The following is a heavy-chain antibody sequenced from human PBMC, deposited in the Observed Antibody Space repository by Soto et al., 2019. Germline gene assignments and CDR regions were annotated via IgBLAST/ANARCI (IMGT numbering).Heavy chain of an antibody. CDR3: ATDSNNNRWGSWT. V-gene: IGHV1-3*04. CDR2: INTANGDT. Sequence: SVKVSFKTSGYTFTNHFIHWARQAPGQRPVWMGCINTANGDTKYSQNFQGRLTFGRDTSTTSAYMELNSLRSEDTAVYYCATDSNNNRWGSWTWGQGTLVTVSS. D-gene: IGHD3-16*01. J-gene: IGHJ5*02. CDR1: GYTFTNHF.